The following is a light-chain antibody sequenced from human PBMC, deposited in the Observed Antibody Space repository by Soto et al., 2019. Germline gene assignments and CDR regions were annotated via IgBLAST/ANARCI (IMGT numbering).Light chain of an antibody. CDR2: DTY. CDR3: LLSYSGARV. J-gene: IGLJ2*01. V-gene: IGLV7-46*01. Sequence: QAVVTQEPSLTVSPGGTVTLTCGSSTGAVTSGHYPYWFQQKPGQAPRTLIHDTYKKHSWTPARFSGSLLGGKAALTLSGAQPEDEAEYYCLLSYSGARVFGGGTKLTVL. CDR1: TGAVTSGHY.